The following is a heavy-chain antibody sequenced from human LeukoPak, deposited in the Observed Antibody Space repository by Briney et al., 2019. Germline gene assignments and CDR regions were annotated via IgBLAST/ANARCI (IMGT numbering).Heavy chain of an antibody. J-gene: IGHJ6*02. V-gene: IGHV1-58*02. Sequence: ASLRVSCTASGFTFTSSAMHWVRQARGQRLEWIGWIVVASGNTNYAQKFEERLTTNRDMSTSTAYMELSSLTSEDTAVYYCAAPTDYFSGMDVWGQGTTVTVSS. CDR1: GFTFTSSA. CDR2: IVVASGNT. CDR3: AAPTDYFSGMDV.